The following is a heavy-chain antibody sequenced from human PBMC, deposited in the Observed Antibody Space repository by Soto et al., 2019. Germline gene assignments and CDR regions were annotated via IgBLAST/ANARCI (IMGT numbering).Heavy chain of an antibody. J-gene: IGHJ4*02. V-gene: IGHV3-13*01. Sequence: GGSLRLSCAASGFTFSGHGMHWVRQVTGKGLEWVSAIGFAGDTYYLDSVKGRFTISRENAKNSLYLQMNSLLAGDTAVYYCARAKAYTSGVVDCWGQGTLVTVSS. CDR2: IGFAGDT. CDR1: GFTFSGHG. CDR3: ARAKAYTSGVVDC. D-gene: IGHD6-19*01.